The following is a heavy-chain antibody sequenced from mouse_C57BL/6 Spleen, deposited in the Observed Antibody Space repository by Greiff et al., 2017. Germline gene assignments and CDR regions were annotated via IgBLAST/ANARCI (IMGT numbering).Heavy chain of an antibody. J-gene: IGHJ2*01. CDR2: IYPRSGNT. D-gene: IGHD1-1*01. V-gene: IGHV1-81*01. CDR3: AREEYYYGSSFYFDY. Sequence: QVQLQQSGAELARPGASVKLSCKASGYTFTSYGISWVKQRTGQGLEWIGEIYPRSGNTYYNEKFKGKATLTADKSSSTAYMELRSLTSEDSAVYFCAREEYYYGSSFYFDYWGQGTTLTVSS. CDR1: GYTFTSYG.